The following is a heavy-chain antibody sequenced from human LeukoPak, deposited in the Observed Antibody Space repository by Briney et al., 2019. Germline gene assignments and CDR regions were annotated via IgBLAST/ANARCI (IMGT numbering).Heavy chain of an antibody. J-gene: IGHJ6*02. D-gene: IGHD4-11*01. Sequence: ASVKASCKASGYTFTSYYMHWVRQAPGQGLEWMGWINSNNGNTNYEQKFQGRVTMTTDTSTSTAYMELRSLRSDDTAVYYCARDFAVTTQKYYYYYGMDVWGQGTTVTVSS. V-gene: IGHV1-18*04. CDR1: GYTFTSYY. CDR3: ARDFAVTTQKYYYYYGMDV. CDR2: INSNNGNT.